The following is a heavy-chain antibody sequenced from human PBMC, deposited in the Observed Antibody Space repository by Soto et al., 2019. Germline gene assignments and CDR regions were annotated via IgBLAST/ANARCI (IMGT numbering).Heavy chain of an antibody. CDR2: IYYSGST. Sequence: SETLSLTCTVSGGSISSGGYYWSWIRQHPGKGLEWIGYIYYSGSTYYNPSLKRRVTISVDTSKNQFSPELGSVTAEETAVYYCARDTYDSSGHDACVIWGQGTMVTVSS. D-gene: IGHD3-22*01. CDR1: GGSISSGGYY. V-gene: IGHV4-31*03. CDR3: ARDTYDSSGHDACVI. J-gene: IGHJ3*02.